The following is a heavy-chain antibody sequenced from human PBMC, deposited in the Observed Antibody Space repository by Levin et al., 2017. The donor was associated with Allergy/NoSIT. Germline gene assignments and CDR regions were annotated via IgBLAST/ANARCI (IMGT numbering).Heavy chain of an antibody. V-gene: IGHV4-39*01. CDR3: ARHDDCSSTSCYPQGY. CDR2: IYYSGST. CDR1: GGSISSSSYY. Sequence: SQTLSLTCTVSGGSISSSSYYWGWIRQPPGKGLEWIGSIYYSGSTYYNPSLKSRVTISVDTSKNQFSLKLSSVTAADTAVYYCARHDDCSSTSCYPQGYWGQGTLVTVSS. D-gene: IGHD2-2*01. J-gene: IGHJ4*02.